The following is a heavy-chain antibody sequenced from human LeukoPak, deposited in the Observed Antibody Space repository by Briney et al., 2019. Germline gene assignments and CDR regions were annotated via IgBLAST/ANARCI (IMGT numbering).Heavy chain of an antibody. Sequence: PSETLSLTCTVSGGSISSHYWTWIRQSPVKGLEWIGDISNSGSTSYNPSLKSRVTISIDTSKNQFSLKLSSVTAADTAVYYCGRDALVGYFSYYYMDVWGKGTMVNVSS. CDR2: ISNSGST. CDR3: GRDALVGYFSYYYMDV. J-gene: IGHJ6*03. CDR1: GGSISSHY. D-gene: IGHD2-15*01. V-gene: IGHV4-59*11.